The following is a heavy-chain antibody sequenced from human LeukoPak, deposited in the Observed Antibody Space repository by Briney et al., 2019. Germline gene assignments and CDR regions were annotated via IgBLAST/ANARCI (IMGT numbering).Heavy chain of an antibody. J-gene: IGHJ3*02. CDR3: ARGRVSYYYDSSPDAFDI. V-gene: IGHV4-61*02. Sequence: PSETLSLTCTVSGGSISSGSYYWSWIRQPAGKGLEWIGRIYTSGSTNYNPSLKSRVTISVDTPKNQFSLKLSSVTAADTAVYYCARGRVSYYYDSSPDAFDIWGQGTMVTVSS. CDR1: GGSISSGSYY. D-gene: IGHD3-22*01. CDR2: IYTSGST.